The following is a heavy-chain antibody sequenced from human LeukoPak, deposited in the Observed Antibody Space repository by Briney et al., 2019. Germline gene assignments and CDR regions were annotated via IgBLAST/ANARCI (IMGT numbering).Heavy chain of an antibody. CDR1: GYTFTGYY. CDR2: INPNSGGT. CDR3: ARERENFGDYHAFDI. D-gene: IGHD4-17*01. Sequence: ASVKVSCKASGYTFTGYYMHWVRQAPGQGLEWMGWINPNSGGTNYAQKFQGRVTMTRDTSISTAYMELSRLRSDDTAVYYCARERENFGDYHAFDIWGQGTMVTVSS. V-gene: IGHV1-2*02. J-gene: IGHJ3*02.